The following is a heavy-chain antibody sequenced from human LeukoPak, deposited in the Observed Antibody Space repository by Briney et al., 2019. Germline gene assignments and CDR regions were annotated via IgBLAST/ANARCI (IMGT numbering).Heavy chain of an antibody. CDR1: GFTFRNYA. J-gene: IGHJ4*02. Sequence: GGSLRLSCEASGFTFRNYAMTWVRQAPGKGLEWVSAISDSGSKTHCANSVKGRFTISRHSSKNTLYLEMSSLRAEDTAVYYCAKDWSASYWGQGTLVTVSS. CDR3: AKDWSASY. CDR2: ISDSGSKT. V-gene: IGHV3-23*01.